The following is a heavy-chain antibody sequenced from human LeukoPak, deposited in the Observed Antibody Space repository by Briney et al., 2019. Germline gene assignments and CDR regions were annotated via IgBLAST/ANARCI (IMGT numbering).Heavy chain of an antibody. CDR2: IKQDGSEK. D-gene: IGHD2-15*01. Sequence: GGSLRLSCAASGFTFSSYWMSWVRQAPGKGLEWVANIKQDGSEKYYVDSVKGRFTISRDNAKNSLYLQMNSLRAEDTAVYYCARDGIPVVAATRNWFDPWGQGTLVTVPS. CDR1: GFTFSSYW. J-gene: IGHJ5*02. V-gene: IGHV3-7*01. CDR3: ARDGIPVVAATRNWFDP.